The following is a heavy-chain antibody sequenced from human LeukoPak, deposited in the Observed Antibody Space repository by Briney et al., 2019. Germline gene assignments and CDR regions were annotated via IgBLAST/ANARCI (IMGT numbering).Heavy chain of an antibody. J-gene: IGHJ6*02. CDR3: AKDIGIAVAGYYYYYYGMDV. CDR1: GFSFDDYA. CDR2: ISWNSGSI. V-gene: IGHV3-9*01. Sequence: GRSLRLSCVASGFSFDDYAMHWVRQAPGKGLEWVSGISWNSGSIGYADSVKGRFTISRDNAKNSLYLQMNSLRAEDTALYYCAKDIGIAVAGYYYYYYGMDVWGQGTTVTVSS. D-gene: IGHD6-19*01.